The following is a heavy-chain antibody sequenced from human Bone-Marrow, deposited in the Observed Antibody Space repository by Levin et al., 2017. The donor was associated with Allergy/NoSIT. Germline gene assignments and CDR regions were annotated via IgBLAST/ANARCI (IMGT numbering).Heavy chain of an antibody. D-gene: IGHD6-19*01. Sequence: GESLKISCKGSGYNFNTYWILWVRQTPGKGLEWMGTIYPDDSVTRYSPSFRGQVTISADKSTRTVYLQWSSLKASDTAIYFGARVAPRGSGWMPPPDYWGQGSQVTVSS. CDR1: GYNFNTYW. CDR2: IYPDDSVT. CDR3: ARVAPRGSGWMPPPDY. J-gene: IGHJ4*02. V-gene: IGHV5-51*01.